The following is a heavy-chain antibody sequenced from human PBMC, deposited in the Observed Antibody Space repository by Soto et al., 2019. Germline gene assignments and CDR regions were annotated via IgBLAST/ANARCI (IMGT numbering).Heavy chain of an antibody. CDR1: GYTFTSYA. CDR2: INAGNGNT. D-gene: IGHD5-12*01. V-gene: IGHV1-3*01. J-gene: IGHJ5*02. Sequence: QVQRVQSGAEVKKPGASVKVSCKASGYTFTSYAMHWVRQAPGQRLEWMGWINAGNGNTKYSQKFQGRVTLTRDTSASTAYMELSSLRSEDTAVYYCASSKASGYDSSVFWFDPWGQGTLVTVSS. CDR3: ASSKASGYDSSVFWFDP.